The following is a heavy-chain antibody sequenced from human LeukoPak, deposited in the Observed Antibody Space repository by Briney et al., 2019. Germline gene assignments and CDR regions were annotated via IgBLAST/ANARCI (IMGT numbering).Heavy chain of an antibody. CDR2: IYPGDSDT. Sequence: GEALKISCKGSGYSFTSYWIGWVRQMPGEGLGGMGIIYPGDSDTRYSPSFQGQVTISADKSISTAYLQWSSLKASDTAMYYCARLLAAPRSGVDYWGQGTLVTVSS. CDR1: GYSFTSYW. J-gene: IGHJ4*02. CDR3: ARLLAAPRSGVDY. V-gene: IGHV5-51*01. D-gene: IGHD6-13*01.